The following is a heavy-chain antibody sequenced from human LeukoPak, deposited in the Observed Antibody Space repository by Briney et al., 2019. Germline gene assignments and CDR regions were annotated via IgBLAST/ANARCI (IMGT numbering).Heavy chain of an antibody. V-gene: IGHV3-30*02. CDR1: GFTFSSYG. J-gene: IGHJ4*02. CDR2: IRYDGSNK. D-gene: IGHD2-15*01. Sequence: PGGSLRLSCAASGFTFSSYGMHWVRQAPGKGLEWVAFIRYDGSNKYYADSVKGRFTISRDNSKNTLYLQMNSLRAEDTAVHYCAKDGLACSGGSCYFDYWGQGTLVTVSS. CDR3: AKDGLACSGGSCYFDY.